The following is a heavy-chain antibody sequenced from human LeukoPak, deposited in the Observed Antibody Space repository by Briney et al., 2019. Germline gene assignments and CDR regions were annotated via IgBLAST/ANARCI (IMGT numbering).Heavy chain of an antibody. V-gene: IGHV3-15*07. J-gene: IGHJ4*01. CDR2: IKSKTNGGTS. Sequence: PGGSLRLSCVASGFTFTNAWMTWVRQSPGMGLEWVGRIKSKTNGGTSDYAAPVKGRFTISRGDSKNTLYLQMNSLKPEDTAMYYCTTHSVTVTGSHFWGQGAQVTVSS. CDR3: TTHSVTVTGSHF. CDR1: GFTFTNAW. D-gene: IGHD6-19*01.